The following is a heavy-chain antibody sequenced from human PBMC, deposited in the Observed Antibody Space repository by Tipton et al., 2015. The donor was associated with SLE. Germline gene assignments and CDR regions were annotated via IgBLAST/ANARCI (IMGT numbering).Heavy chain of an antibody. CDR3: ARLNYGDRLDY. D-gene: IGHD4/OR15-4a*01. V-gene: IGHV3-53*05. J-gene: IGHJ4*02. CDR1: GFTLSSNY. CDR2: IYSGGST. Sequence: SLRLSCAASGFTLSSNYMSRVRQAPGKGLEWVSVIYSGGSTNYIDSVKGRFSLSRDNSQNTLYLQMNSLRAEDTAVYYCARLNYGDRLDYWGQGTLVTVSS.